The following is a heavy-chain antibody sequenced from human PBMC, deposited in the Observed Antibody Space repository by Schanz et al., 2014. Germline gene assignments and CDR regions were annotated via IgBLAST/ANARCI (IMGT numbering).Heavy chain of an antibody. CDR2: VSSRSDEI. Sequence: EVQLLESGGGLVQPGGSLRLSCAASGFTFSAYAMTWVRQIPGKGLEWVAAVSSRSDEIKYADSVRGRFTISRDNSRSTMYLQMNSLRAEDTAVYYCARPALWFGDNCFDPWGQGTLVTVSS. D-gene: IGHD3-10*01. CDR3: ARPALWFGDNCFDP. CDR1: GFTFSAYA. V-gene: IGHV3-23*05. J-gene: IGHJ5*02.